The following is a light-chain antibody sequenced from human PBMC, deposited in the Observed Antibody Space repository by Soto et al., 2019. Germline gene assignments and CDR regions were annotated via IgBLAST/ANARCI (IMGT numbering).Light chain of an antibody. J-gene: IGLJ1*01. V-gene: IGLV2-23*02. CDR2: EVS. CDR1: SSDVGSYNL. CDR3: CSWAGSNTFYF. Sequence: SVLTQAAYVYGSHGQSITISCTRTSSDVGSYNLVSWYQQLPGKAPKLIIYEVSKRPSGVSNRFSGSKSGNTASLTISGLQAEDEADYYCCSWAGSNTFYFFGTGTKVTVL.